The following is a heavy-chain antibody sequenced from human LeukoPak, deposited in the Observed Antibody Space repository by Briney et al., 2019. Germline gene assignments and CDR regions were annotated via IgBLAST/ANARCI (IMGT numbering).Heavy chain of an antibody. J-gene: IGHJ3*02. Sequence: GGSLRLSCAASGFTFSTYTMTWVRQAPGKGLEWVSTISDSGGSTYYADSVKGRFTISRDNAKNSLYLQMNSLRAEDTAVYYCARELDIVVVPAAMSAFDIWGQGTMVTVSS. D-gene: IGHD2-2*01. V-gene: IGHV3-21*01. CDR3: ARELDIVVVPAAMSAFDI. CDR1: GFTFSTYT. CDR2: ISDSGGST.